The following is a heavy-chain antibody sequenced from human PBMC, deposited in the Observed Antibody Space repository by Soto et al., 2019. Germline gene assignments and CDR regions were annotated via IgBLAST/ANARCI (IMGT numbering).Heavy chain of an antibody. CDR2: IYHTGST. Sequence: QLQLQESGSGLVKPSQTLSLTCTVSGDSMSSGGYSWSWIRQPPGKGLEWIGYIYHTGSTYYNPSLQSRAPISLERSKNQFSLKLSSVTAADTAVYYCARVSLGGGGYYYGMDVWGQGTTVTVSS. J-gene: IGHJ6*02. CDR3: ARVSLGGGGYYYGMDV. CDR1: GDSMSSGGYS. V-gene: IGHV4-30-2*01. D-gene: IGHD3-16*01.